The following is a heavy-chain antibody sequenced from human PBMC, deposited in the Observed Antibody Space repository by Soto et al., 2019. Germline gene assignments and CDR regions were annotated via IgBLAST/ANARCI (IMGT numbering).Heavy chain of an antibody. Sequence: QVQLVQSGAEVKKPGASVKVSCKASGYTFTSYDIKWVRQATGQGLEWMGWMNPNSGNTGYAQKFEGRVTMTRNTAISTADMELNSLRSEDTAVYYCARETMVRGEDYWGQGTLVNVSS. CDR2: MNPNSGNT. D-gene: IGHD3-10*01. J-gene: IGHJ4*02. V-gene: IGHV1-8*01. CDR3: ARETMVRGEDY. CDR1: GYTFTSYD.